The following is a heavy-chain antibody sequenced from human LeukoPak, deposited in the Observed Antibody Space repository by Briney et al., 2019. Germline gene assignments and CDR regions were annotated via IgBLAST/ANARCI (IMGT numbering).Heavy chain of an antibody. CDR1: GCTFSSYA. D-gene: IGHD2-2*01. Sequence: GGSLRLSCAASGCTFSSYAMSWVRQAPGKGLEWVSAISGIGGSTYYADSVKGRFTISRDNSKNTLYLQMNSLRAEDTAVYYCAKDGYCSSTSCPTGYFFDYWGQGTLVTVYS. CDR2: ISGIGGST. V-gene: IGHV3-23*01. CDR3: AKDGYCSSTSCPTGYFFDY. J-gene: IGHJ4*02.